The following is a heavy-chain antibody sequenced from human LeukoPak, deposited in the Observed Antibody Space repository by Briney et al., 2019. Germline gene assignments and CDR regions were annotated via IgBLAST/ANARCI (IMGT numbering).Heavy chain of an antibody. D-gene: IGHD2-15*01. CDR3: AKDPDCSGGSCYYFDY. CDR1: GFTFSNYA. V-gene: IGHV3-23*01. Sequence: GGSLRLSCAASGFTFSNYAMSWVRQAPGKGLEWVSAISGSGGSTYYADSVKGRFTISRDNSKNTLYLQMNSLRAEDTAVYYCAKDPDCSGGSCYYFDYWGQGTLVTVSS. J-gene: IGHJ4*02. CDR2: ISGSGGST.